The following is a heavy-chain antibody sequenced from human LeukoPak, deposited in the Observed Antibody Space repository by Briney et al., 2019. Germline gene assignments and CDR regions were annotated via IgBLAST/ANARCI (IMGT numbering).Heavy chain of an antibody. D-gene: IGHD6-19*01. CDR2: INPNSGGT. J-gene: IGHJ4*02. CDR3: ARGVAVAARYYFDY. CDR1: GYTFTGYY. V-gene: IGHV1-2*04. Sequence: ASVKVSCKASGYTFTGYYMHWVRQAPGQGPEWMGWINPNSGGTNYAQKFQGWVTMTRDTSISTAYMELSRLRSDDTAVYYCARGVAVAARYYFDYWGQGTLVTVSS.